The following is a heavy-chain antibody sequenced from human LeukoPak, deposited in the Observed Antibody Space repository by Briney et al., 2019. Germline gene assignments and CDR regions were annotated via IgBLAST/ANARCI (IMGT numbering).Heavy chain of an antibody. D-gene: IGHD3-10*01. V-gene: IGHV4-34*01. CDR3: ARELYYYGSDHFDY. CDR2: INHSGST. CDR1: GGSFSGYY. Sequence: SETLSLTCAVYGGSFSGYYWSWLRQPPGKGLEWIGEINHSGSTNYNPSLKSRVTISVDTSKNQFSLKLSSVTAADTAVYYCARELYYYGSDHFDYWGQGTLVTVSS. J-gene: IGHJ4*02.